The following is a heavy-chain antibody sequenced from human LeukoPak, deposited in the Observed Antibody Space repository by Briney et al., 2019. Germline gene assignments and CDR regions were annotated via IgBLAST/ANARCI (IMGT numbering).Heavy chain of an antibody. CDR1: GYSISSGYY. J-gene: IGHJ5*02. D-gene: IGHD2-2*01. CDR3: ARVRCCSSTSPKWFDP. V-gene: IGHV4-38-2*02. Sequence: SETPSLTCTVSGYSISSGYYWGWIRQPPGKGLEWIGIIYHSGSTYFNPSLKSRVTISVDTSKNQFSLNLSSVTAADTAVYYCARVRCCSSTSPKWFDPWGQGTLVTVSS. CDR2: IYHSGST.